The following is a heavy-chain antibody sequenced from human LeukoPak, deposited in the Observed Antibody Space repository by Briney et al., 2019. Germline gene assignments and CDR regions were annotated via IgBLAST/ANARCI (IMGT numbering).Heavy chain of an antibody. Sequence: ASVRVSCKVSGYTLTELSMHWVRQAPGKGLEWRGGFDPEDGETIYAQKFQGRVTMTEDTSTDTAYMALSSLRSEDTAVYCCATDLRRDYAQHYYYYMDVWGKGTTVTVSS. J-gene: IGHJ6*03. V-gene: IGHV1-24*01. D-gene: IGHD4-17*01. CDR1: GYTLTELS. CDR2: FDPEDGET. CDR3: ATDLRRDYAQHYYYYMDV.